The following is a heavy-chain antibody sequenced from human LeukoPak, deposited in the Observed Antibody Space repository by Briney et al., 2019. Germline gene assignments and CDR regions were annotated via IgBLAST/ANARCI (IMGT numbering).Heavy chain of an antibody. CDR2: VNQDGSEK. CDR3: ARYGSIAAAGTFDY. V-gene: IGHV3-7*04. J-gene: IGHJ4*02. D-gene: IGHD6-13*01. CDR1: GFTFSRFW. Sequence: GGSLRLSCAASGFTFSRFWMSWVRQAPGKGLEWVAHVNQDGSEKYYVYSVKGRFTISRDNDKNSLYLQMNSLRAEDTAVYHCARYGSIAAAGTFDYWGQGTLVTVSS.